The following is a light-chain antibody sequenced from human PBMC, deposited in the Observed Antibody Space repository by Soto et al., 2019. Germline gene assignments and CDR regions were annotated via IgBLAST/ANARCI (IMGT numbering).Light chain of an antibody. CDR2: RSN. V-gene: IGLV1-47*01. J-gene: IGLJ1*01. CDR3: AAWDDSLSGYV. CDR1: SSNIGINY. Sequence: QSALTQPPSTSGTPGQRVTIACSGSSSNIGINYVYWYQHLPETAPKVLIYRSNQRPSGVPDRFSGSKSGTSASLAISGPRSEDEADYYCAAWDDSLSGYVFGTGTKVTVL.